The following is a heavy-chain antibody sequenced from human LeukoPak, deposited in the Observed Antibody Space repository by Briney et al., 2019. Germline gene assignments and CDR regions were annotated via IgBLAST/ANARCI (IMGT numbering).Heavy chain of an antibody. CDR3: ARESYGDHAFDI. CDR2: INPNSGGT. CDR1: GYTFTGYY. V-gene: IGHV1-2*02. D-gene: IGHD4-17*01. Sequence: ASVKVSCKASGYTFTGYYMHWARQAPGQGLEWMGWINPNSGGTNYAQKFQGRVTMTRDTSISTAYMELSRLRSDDTAVYYCARESYGDHAFDIWGQGTMVTVSS. J-gene: IGHJ3*02.